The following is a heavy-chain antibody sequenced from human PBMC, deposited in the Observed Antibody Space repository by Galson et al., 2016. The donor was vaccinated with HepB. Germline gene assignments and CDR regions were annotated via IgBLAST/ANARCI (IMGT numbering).Heavy chain of an antibody. CDR1: GYSFSSYG. V-gene: IGHV1-3*01. J-gene: IGHJ4*02. CDR3: VRDPYNSGRSELHY. CDR2: INGGTGYT. D-gene: IGHD6-19*01. Sequence: SVKVSCKASGYSFSSYGIHWVRQAPGQSLEWMGWINGGTGYTKYSQNFQGRITFLRDTTATTAYMELTTLRSEDTAVYFCVRDPYNSGRSELHYWGQGTLVTVSS.